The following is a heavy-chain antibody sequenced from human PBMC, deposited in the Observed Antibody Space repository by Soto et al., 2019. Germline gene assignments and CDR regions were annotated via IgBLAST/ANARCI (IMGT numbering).Heavy chain of an antibody. CDR1: GYTFTSYY. Sequence: GASVNVSCKASGYTFTSYYMHWVRQAPGQGLEWMGIINPSGGSTSYAQKFQGRVTTTRDTSTSTVYMELSSLRSEDTAVYYCARGIRERWLQLPGDYWGQGTLVTVSS. V-gene: IGHV1-46*01. CDR3: ARGIRERWLQLPGDY. CDR2: INPSGGST. D-gene: IGHD5-12*01. J-gene: IGHJ4*02.